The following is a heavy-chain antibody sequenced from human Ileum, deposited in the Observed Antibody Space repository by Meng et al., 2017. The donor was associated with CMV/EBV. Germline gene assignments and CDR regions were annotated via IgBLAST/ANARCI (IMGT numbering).Heavy chain of an antibody. CDR3: ARAHSIRGYYYDSSGS. J-gene: IGHJ5*02. CDR2: IIPIFGTA. Sequence: GTFSSYAISWVRQAPGQGLEWMGGIIPIFGTANYAQKFQGRVTITTDESTSTAYMELSSLRSEDTAVYYCARAHSIRGYYYDSSGSWGQGTLVTVSS. D-gene: IGHD3-22*01. CDR1: GTFSSYA. V-gene: IGHV1-69*05.